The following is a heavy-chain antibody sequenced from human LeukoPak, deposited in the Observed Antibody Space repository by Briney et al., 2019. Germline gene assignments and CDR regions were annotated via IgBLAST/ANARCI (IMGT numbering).Heavy chain of an antibody. J-gene: IGHJ4*02. CDR2: INHSGST. D-gene: IGHD3-16*01. CDR3: ARASVLLSADY. Sequence: SETLSLTCAVYGGSFSGYYWSWIRQPPGKGLEWIGEINHSGSTNYNPSLKSRVTISVDTSKNQFSLKLSSVTAADTAVYYCARASVLLSADYWGQGTLVTVSS. CDR1: GGSFSGYY. V-gene: IGHV4-34*01.